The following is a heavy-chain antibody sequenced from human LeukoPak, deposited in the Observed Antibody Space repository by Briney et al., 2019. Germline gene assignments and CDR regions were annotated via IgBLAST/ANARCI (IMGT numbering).Heavy chain of an antibody. D-gene: IGHD1-26*01. V-gene: IGHV3-64*01. Sequence: PGGSLRLSCAASGFTFSSYAMHWVRQAPGKGLEYVSAISSNGGSTYYANSVKGRFTISRDNSKNTLYLQMGSLRAEDMAVYYCAREASVGARYWFDPWGQGTLVTVSS. J-gene: IGHJ5*02. CDR3: AREASVGARYWFDP. CDR2: ISSNGGST. CDR1: GFTFSSYA.